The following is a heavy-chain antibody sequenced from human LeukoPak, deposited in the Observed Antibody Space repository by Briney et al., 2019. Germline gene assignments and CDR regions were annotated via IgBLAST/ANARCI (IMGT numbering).Heavy chain of an antibody. CDR1: GFTFSSYG. J-gene: IGHJ4*02. V-gene: IGHV3-33*01. CDR3: ASSGSYRFDY. D-gene: IGHD1-26*01. CDR2: IWYDGSNK. Sequence: PGGSLRLSCAASGFTFSSYGMHWVRQAPGKGLEWVAVIWYDGSNKYYADSVKGRFTISRDNSKNTLYLQMNSLRAEDTAVYCASSGSYRFDYWGQGTLVTVSS.